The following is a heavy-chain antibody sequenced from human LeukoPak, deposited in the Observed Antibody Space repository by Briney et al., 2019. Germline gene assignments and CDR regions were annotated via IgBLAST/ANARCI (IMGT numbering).Heavy chain of an antibody. CDR2: IIPILGIA. CDR1: GGTFSSYA. D-gene: IGHD6-13*01. J-gene: IGHJ4*02. Sequence: SVKVSCKASGGTFSSYAISWVRQAPGQGLEWMGRIIPILGIANYAQKFQGRVTITADKSTSTAYMELSSLRSEDTAVYYCARVGRGSSWYVGFDYWGQGTLVTVSS. CDR3: ARVGRGSSWYVGFDY. V-gene: IGHV1-69*04.